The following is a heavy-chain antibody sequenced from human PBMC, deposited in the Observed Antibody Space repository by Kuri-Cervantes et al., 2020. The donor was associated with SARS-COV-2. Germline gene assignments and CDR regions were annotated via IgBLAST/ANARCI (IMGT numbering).Heavy chain of an antibody. V-gene: IGHV1-8*01. D-gene: IGHD4-23*01. Sequence: ASVKVSCKASGHTFTSYDINWVRQATGQGLEWMGWMNPNSGNTGYAQKFQGRVTMTRNTSISTAYMELSSLKSEDTAVYYCARGTTVVKVDIWGQGTMVTVSS. J-gene: IGHJ3*02. CDR1: GHTFTSYD. CDR3: ARGTTVVKVDI. CDR2: MNPNSGNT.